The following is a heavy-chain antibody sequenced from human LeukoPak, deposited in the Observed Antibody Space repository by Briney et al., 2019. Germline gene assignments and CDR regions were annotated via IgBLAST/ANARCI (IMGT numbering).Heavy chain of an antibody. V-gene: IGHV1-3*01. D-gene: IGHD5-12*01. CDR3: ARDHYSGYDYYYYGTDV. Sequence: ASVKVSCKASGYTFTSYAMHWVRQAPGQRLEWMGWINAGNGNTKYSQKFQGRVTITRDTSASTAYMELSSLRSEDTAVCYCARDHYSGYDYYYYGTDVWGQGTTVTVSS. CDR1: GYTFTSYA. J-gene: IGHJ6*02. CDR2: INAGNGNT.